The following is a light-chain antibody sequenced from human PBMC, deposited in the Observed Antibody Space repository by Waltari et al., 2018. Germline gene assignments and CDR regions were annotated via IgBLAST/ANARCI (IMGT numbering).Light chain of an antibody. J-gene: IGLJ3*02. CDR1: SSDVGGYTY. CDR3: SSYTSSNTWV. CDR2: DVS. V-gene: IGLV2-14*01. Sequence: QSALTQPASVSGTPGWSITISCTRPSSDVGGYTYVPWYQQHPGQAPKLMIYDVSERPSGVSNHFSGSKSGNTASLTISGLQAEDEADYYCSSYTSSNTWVFGGGTKLTVL.